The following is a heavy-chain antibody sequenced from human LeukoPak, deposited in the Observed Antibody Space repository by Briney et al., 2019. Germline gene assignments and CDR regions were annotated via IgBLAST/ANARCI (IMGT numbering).Heavy chain of an antibody. CDR3: ARHLGNIVVVPAASPWFDP. CDR2: IYDTGIS. V-gene: IGHV4-61*01. D-gene: IGHD2-2*01. J-gene: IGHJ5*02. Sequence: PSETLSLTCTVSGGSVSSGSYYWSWIRQSPGKGLEWIGYIYDTGISDYNPSLRSRVTISVDMSKNQFSLKLSSVTAADTAVYYCARHLGNIVVVPAASPWFDPWGQGTLVTVSS. CDR1: GGSVSSGSYY.